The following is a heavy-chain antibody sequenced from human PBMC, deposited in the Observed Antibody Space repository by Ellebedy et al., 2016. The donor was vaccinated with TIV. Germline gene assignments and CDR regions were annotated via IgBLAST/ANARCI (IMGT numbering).Heavy chain of an antibody. D-gene: IGHD3-22*01. CDR1: GYTLTSYD. J-gene: IGHJ3*02. CDR3: ARATKFMVIDFVDTFDI. V-gene: IGHV1-8*01. CDR2: MNPVSGNT. Sequence: ASVKVSCKASGYTLTSYDINWVRQASGQGLEWMGWMNPVSGNTGYPQKFQGRVSMTRDTSISTAYMELSNLTSEDTAVYYCARATKFMVIDFVDTFDIWGQGTMVTVSS.